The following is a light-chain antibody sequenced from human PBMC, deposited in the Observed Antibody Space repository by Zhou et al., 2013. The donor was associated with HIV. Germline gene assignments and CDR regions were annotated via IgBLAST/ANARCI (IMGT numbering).Light chain of an antibody. Sequence: QMTQSPSSLSASVGDRVSVTCQASRDISESVSWYHQKPGKAPTLLIFRASELEAGVPSRFRGGVSGAYFTFSITSLQPEDTGTYFCQQYHELPITFGGGTRVDI. V-gene: IGKV1-33*01. CDR3: QQYHELPIT. CDR2: RAS. CDR1: RDISES. J-gene: IGKJ4*01.